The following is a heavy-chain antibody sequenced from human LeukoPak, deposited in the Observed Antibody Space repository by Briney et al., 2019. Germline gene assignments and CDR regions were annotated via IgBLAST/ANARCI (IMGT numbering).Heavy chain of an antibody. CDR3: ARGLPFDY. Sequence: GGSLRLSCAASGFTFDDYAMHWVRQAPGKGLEWVSGISWNSGSIGYADSVKGRFTISRDNAKNSLYLQMNSLRAEDMALYYCARGLPFDYWGQGTLVTVSS. J-gene: IGHJ4*02. CDR2: ISWNSGSI. CDR1: GFTFDDYA. V-gene: IGHV3-9*03.